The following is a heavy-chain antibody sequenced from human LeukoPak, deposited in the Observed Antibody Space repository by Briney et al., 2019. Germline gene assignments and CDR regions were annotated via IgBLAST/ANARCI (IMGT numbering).Heavy chain of an antibody. V-gene: IGHV1-8*01. CDR1: GYTFTSYD. Sequence: GASVKVSCKASGYTFTSYDINWARQATGQGLEWMGWMNPNSGNTGYAQKFQGRVTMTRNTSISTAYMELSSLRSEDTAVYYCARAPSISGTTPPGYWGQGTLVTVSS. CDR3: ARAPSISGTTPPGY. D-gene: IGHD1-7*01. J-gene: IGHJ4*02. CDR2: MNPNSGNT.